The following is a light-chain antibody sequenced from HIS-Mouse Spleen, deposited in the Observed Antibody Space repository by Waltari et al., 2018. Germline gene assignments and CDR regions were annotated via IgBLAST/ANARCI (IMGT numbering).Light chain of an antibody. CDR3: QQFNSYPALT. Sequence: AIQLTQSPSSLSASVGDRVTITYRASQGISSALAWYQQKPGKAPKILIYDASSLVSGVASTFSGSGSGTDFTITISSLQPEDVATYYCQQFNSYPALTFGGGTKVEIK. CDR1: QGISSA. J-gene: IGKJ4*02. V-gene: IGKV1-13*02. CDR2: DAS.